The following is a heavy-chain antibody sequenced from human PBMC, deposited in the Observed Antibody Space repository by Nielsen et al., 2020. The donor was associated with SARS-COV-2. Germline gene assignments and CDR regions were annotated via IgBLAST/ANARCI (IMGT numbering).Heavy chain of an antibody. CDR2: ISSSSSYI. CDR3: ASRNYYDSSGYALGY. V-gene: IGHV3-21*01. Sequence: GESLKISCAASGFTFSSYSMNWVRQAPGKGLEWVSSISSSSSYIYYADSVKGRFTISRDNAKNSLYLQMNSLRAEDTAVYYCASRNYYDSSGYALGYWGQGTLVTVSS. J-gene: IGHJ4*02. CDR1: GFTFSSYS. D-gene: IGHD3-22*01.